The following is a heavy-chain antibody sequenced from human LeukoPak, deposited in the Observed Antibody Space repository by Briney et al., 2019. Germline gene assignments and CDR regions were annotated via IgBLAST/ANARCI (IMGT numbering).Heavy chain of an antibody. J-gene: IGHJ4*02. D-gene: IGHD1/OR15-1a*01. V-gene: IGHV3-53*01. Sequence: GGSLRLSCAASGFTFSTYAMSWVRQAPGKGLEWVSVLYSDGNTYYADSVKGRFTISRDNSKNTLYLQMNSLRAEDTAVYYCARILHTGTCASWGQGTLVTVSS. CDR3: ARILHTGTCAS. CDR2: LYSDGNT. CDR1: GFTFSTYA.